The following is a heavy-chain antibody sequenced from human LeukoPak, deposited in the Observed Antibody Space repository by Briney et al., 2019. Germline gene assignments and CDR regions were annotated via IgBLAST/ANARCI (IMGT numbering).Heavy chain of an antibody. Sequence: GESLKISCQGSGYNFPIYWIGWVRQMPGQGLEWMGIIYPDDSNTIYGPSFQGQVTISADKSINTAYLEWSSLKASDTAMYYCARQRLVVTALNAFDIWGQGTMVTVSS. D-gene: IGHD2-21*02. CDR3: ARQRLVVTALNAFDI. CDR2: IYPDDSNT. J-gene: IGHJ3*02. V-gene: IGHV5-51*01. CDR1: GYNFPIYW.